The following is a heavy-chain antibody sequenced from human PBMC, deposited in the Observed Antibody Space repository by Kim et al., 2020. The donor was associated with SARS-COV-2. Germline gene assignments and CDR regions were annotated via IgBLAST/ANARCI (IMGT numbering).Heavy chain of an antibody. J-gene: IGHJ4*02. D-gene: IGHD6-19*01. CDR3: AKSTNGWYHFDY. V-gene: IGHV3-23*01. Sequence: YYADAVKGRLPISRDNSKNTLYLQMNSLRSEDAAVYYCAKSTNGWYHFDYWGQGTLVTVSS.